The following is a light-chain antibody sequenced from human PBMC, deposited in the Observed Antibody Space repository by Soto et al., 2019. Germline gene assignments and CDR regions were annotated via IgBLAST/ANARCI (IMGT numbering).Light chain of an antibody. CDR1: QAISSY. CDR3: QQLNSYPRT. Sequence: IQLTQSPSSLSASVGDRVTITCRASQAISSYLAWYQQKPGRAPNLLIYGASTLQSGVPPRFSGSGSGTDFTLTISSLQPEDFATYYCQQLNSYPRTFGQGTKVEIK. J-gene: IGKJ1*01. CDR2: GAS. V-gene: IGKV1-9*01.